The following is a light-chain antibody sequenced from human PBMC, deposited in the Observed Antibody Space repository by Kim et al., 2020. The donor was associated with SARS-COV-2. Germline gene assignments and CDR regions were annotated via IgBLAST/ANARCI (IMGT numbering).Light chain of an antibody. J-gene: IGLJ2*01. CDR1: SSDVGGYNY. V-gene: IGLV2-14*01. Sequence: QSALTQPASVSGSPGQSITISCTGTSSDVGGYNYVSWYQQHPGKAPKLMIYDVSKRPSGVSNRFSGSKSGNTASLTISGLQAEDEADYYCSSYTSSSPFVFGRGTQVTVL. CDR2: DVS. CDR3: SSYTSSSPFV.